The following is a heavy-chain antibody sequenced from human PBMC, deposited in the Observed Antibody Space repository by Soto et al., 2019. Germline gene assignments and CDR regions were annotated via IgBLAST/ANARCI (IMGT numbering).Heavy chain of an antibody. CDR2: ISSSSSYI. J-gene: IGHJ5*02. CDR1: GFTFSSYS. CDR3: VRGPRYCSSTSCYEGWFDP. Sequence: EVQLVESGGGLVKPGGSLRLSCAASGFTFSSYSMNWVRQAPGKGLEWVSSISSSSSYIYYADSVKGRFTISRDNAKNSLYLQMNSLRAEDTAVYYCVRGPRYCSSTSCYEGWFDPWGQGTLVTVSS. D-gene: IGHD2-2*01. V-gene: IGHV3-21*01.